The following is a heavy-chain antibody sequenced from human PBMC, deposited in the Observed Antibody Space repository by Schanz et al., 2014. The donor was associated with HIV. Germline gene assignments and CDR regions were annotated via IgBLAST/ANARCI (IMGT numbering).Heavy chain of an antibody. CDR1: GYTFTSQY. D-gene: IGHD1-26*01. Sequence: QAQLVQSGAEVKKPGASVKVSCKASGYTFTSQYMHWVRQAPGQGLEWMGWMNPSTGNSGYAQMFQVRVTMTRDTSISTAYLEVDSLKSEDTAVYYCARGPKWEGLMDVWGQGTTVIVSS. J-gene: IGHJ6*02. V-gene: IGHV1-8*02. CDR3: ARGPKWEGLMDV. CDR2: MNPSTGNS.